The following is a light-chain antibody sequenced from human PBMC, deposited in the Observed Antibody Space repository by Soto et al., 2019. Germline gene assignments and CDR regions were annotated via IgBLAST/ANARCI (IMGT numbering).Light chain of an antibody. Sequence: EIVMTQSPATLSVSPGERATLSCRASQSVYSNLAWYQQKPGQAPRLLIHGTSTRATGIPARFSGSGSGTEFSLTISSRQSEDFGVYYCQQYNKWPLTFGGGTKVEIK. J-gene: IGKJ4*01. V-gene: IGKV3-15*01. CDR2: GTS. CDR3: QQYNKWPLT. CDR1: QSVYSN.